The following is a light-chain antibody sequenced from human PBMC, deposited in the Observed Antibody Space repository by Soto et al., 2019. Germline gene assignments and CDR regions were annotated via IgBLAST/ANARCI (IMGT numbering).Light chain of an antibody. CDR3: QQYSSSRT. CDR1: QDVTRSY. Sequence: EIVLTQSPGTLSLSPGEGATLSCRASQDVTRSYLAWYQQKPGQAPRLLIYGASIRATGIPDRFSGSGSGTDFTLTISRLEPEDFAVYYCQQYSSSRTFGQGTKVEIK. J-gene: IGKJ1*01. V-gene: IGKV3-20*01. CDR2: GAS.